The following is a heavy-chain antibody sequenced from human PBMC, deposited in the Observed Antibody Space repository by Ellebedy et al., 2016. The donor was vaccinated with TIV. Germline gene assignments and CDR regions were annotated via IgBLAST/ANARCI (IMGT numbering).Heavy chain of an antibody. D-gene: IGHD7-27*01. CDR1: GFTFSLYS. V-gene: IGHV3-74*01. J-gene: IGHJ4*02. CDR3: ARDTPGDGVDY. Sequence: GESLKISXAASGFTFSLYSMTWVRQAPGKGLVWVSHINSDGRGTSYADSVKGRFTISRDNAKNTVYLQMNSLRAEDTGVYYCARDTPGDGVDYWGQGTLVTVSS. CDR2: INSDGRGT.